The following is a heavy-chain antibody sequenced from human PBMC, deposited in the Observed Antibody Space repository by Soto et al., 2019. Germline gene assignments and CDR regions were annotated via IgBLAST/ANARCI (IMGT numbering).Heavy chain of an antibody. CDR3: ARGLAILPVFAFDF. V-gene: IGHV2-5*01. Sequence: QITVKGSGPTLVKPTQTLTLTCTLSGISLSTSGVGLGWIRQTPGTAPEWLALVYWNGDKHYSPSLKNRLTITKDTSKNQAVLTMTNMDPVDTATYYCARGLAILPVFAFDFWGQGTVVTVSS. CDR1: GISLSTSGVG. J-gene: IGHJ3*01. CDR2: VYWNGDK.